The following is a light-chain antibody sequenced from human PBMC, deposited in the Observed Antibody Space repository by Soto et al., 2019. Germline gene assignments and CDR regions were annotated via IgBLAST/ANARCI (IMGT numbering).Light chain of an antibody. CDR1: QTINSL. CDR2: RAS. J-gene: IGKJ5*01. CDR3: QQYNNWPIT. Sequence: EVVLTQSPATLSLSPGEGATLSCRASQTINSLLAWYQQRPGQSPRLLIYRASTRATGIPARFTGGGSGTEFTLTISSLQSEDFAIYYCQQYNNWPITFGQGTRLEIK. V-gene: IGKV3-15*01.